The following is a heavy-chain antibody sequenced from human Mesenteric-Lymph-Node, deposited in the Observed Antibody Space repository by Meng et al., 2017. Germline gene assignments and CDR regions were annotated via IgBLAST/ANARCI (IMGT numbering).Heavy chain of an antibody. CDR3: TRMWDGNNWYPDFDY. D-gene: IGHD5-24*01. CDR2: IRSKPKDYAT. V-gene: IGHV3-73*01. CDR1: GVVFSDSA. Sequence: GGSLRLSCAASGVVFSDSAIHWVRQASGKGLEWVGHIRSKPKDYATAYSASVGGKFTFSRDDSKNTAYLQTNSLETEDTAICYCTRMWDGNNWYPDFDYWGQGTLVTVSS. J-gene: IGHJ4*02.